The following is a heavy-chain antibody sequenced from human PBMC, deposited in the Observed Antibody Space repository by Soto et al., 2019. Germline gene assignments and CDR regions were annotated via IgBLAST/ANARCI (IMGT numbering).Heavy chain of an antibody. D-gene: IGHD2-15*01. CDR1: GFTFSSYG. Sequence: QVQLVESGGGVVQPGRSLRLSCAASGFTFSSYGMHWVRQAPGKGLEWVAVIWYDGSNKYYADSVKGRFTISRDNSTNTLYLQMNSLRAEDTAVYYCASAHSRISRAANWGQGTLFTVSS. CDR3: ASAHSRISRAAN. J-gene: IGHJ4*02. V-gene: IGHV3-33*01. CDR2: IWYDGSNK.